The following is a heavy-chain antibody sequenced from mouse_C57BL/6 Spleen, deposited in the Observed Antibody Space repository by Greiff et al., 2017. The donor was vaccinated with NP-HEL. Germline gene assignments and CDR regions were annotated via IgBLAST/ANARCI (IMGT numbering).Heavy chain of an antibody. Sequence: VQLQQSGAELMKPGASVKLSCKATGYTFTGYWIEWVKQRPGHGLEWIGEILPGSGSTNYNEKFKGKATFTADTSSNTAYMQLSSLTTEDSAIYYCARGGYGNYEDYYAMDYWGQGTSVTVSS. CDR2: ILPGSGST. J-gene: IGHJ4*01. D-gene: IGHD2-1*01. CDR3: ARGGYGNYEDYYAMDY. CDR1: GYTFTGYW. V-gene: IGHV1-9*01.